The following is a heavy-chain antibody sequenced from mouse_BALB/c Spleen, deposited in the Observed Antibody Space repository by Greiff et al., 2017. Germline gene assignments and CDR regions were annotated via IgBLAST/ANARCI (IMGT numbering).Heavy chain of an antibody. Sequence: EVQGVESGPGLVKPSQSLSLTCTVTGYSITSDYAWNWIRQFPGNKLEWMGYISYSGSTSCNPSLKSRISITRDTSKNQFFLQLNSVTTEDTATYYCARSGGLRHYYAMDYWGQGTSVTVSS. V-gene: IGHV3-2*02. CDR2: ISYSGST. CDR3: ARSGGLRHYYAMDY. J-gene: IGHJ4*01. CDR1: GYSITSDYA. D-gene: IGHD2-4*01.